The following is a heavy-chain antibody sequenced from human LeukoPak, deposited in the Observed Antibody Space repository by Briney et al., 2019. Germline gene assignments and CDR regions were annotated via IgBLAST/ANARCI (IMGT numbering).Heavy chain of an antibody. D-gene: IGHD6-13*01. CDR1: GFTFSTYD. Sequence: PGKSLRLSCAASGFTFSTYDMHCGPQAPGKGVEWVSGISGSDGRTYYADSVKGRFTISRDNSKKTLYLQINSLRAEDTALYYCAKKGGIAVAGTIYYYYAMDVWGQGTTVTVSS. V-gene: IGHV3-23*01. J-gene: IGHJ6*02. CDR3: AKKGGIAVAGTIYYYYAMDV. CDR2: ISGSDGRT.